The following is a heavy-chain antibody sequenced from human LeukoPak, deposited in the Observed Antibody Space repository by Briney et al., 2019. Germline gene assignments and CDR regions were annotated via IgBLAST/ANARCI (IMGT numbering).Heavy chain of an antibody. Sequence: SETLSLTCAVYGGSFSGYYWSWIRQPPGKGLEWIGYISYSGSTNYNPSLKSRVTISVDAPKNQFSLKLSSGAAADTAVYYCARGGVYYAALRYWGQGTLVTVSS. J-gene: IGHJ4*02. V-gene: IGHV4-59*01. D-gene: IGHD3-10*01. CDR3: ARGGVYYAALRY. CDR1: GGSFSGYY. CDR2: ISYSGST.